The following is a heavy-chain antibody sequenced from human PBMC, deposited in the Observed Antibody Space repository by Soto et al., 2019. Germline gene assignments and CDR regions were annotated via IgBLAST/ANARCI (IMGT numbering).Heavy chain of an antibody. D-gene: IGHD2-15*01. CDR3: AKDPGYCSGGSCPSFDY. J-gene: IGHJ4*02. CDR1: GFTFSSYG. CDR2: ISYDGSNK. V-gene: IGHV3-30*18. Sequence: GGSLRLSCAASGFTFSSYGMHWVRQAPGKGLEWVAVISYDGSNKYYADSVKGRFTISRDNSKNTRDLQMNSLRAEDTAVYYCAKDPGYCSGGSCPSFDYWGQGTLVTVSS.